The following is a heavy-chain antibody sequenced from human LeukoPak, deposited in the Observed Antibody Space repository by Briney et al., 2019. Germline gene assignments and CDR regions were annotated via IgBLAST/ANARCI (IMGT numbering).Heavy chain of an antibody. D-gene: IGHD6-13*01. CDR2: TNPNSGGT. CDR1: GCTFTDYY. V-gene: IGHV1-2*02. CDR3: ARVRIGQQLDKYYYYAMDV. J-gene: IGHJ6*02. Sequence: GASVKVSCKASGCTFTDYYMHWVRQAPGQGLEWMGWTNPNSGGTNFAQKFQGRVTMTTDTSISTAYMEVSRLRSDDTGVYYCARVRIGQQLDKYYYYAMDVWGQGTTVTVSS.